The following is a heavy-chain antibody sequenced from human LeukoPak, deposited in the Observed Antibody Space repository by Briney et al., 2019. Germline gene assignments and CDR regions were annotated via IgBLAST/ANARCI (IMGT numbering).Heavy chain of an antibody. CDR2: IYYSGST. CDR3: ARHRGTGTVRFDP. V-gene: IGHV4-59*08. Sequence: SETLSLTCTVSGGSISSYYWSWIRQPPGKGLEWIGYIYYSGSTNYNPSLKSRVTISVDTSKNQFSLKLSSVTAADTAVYYCARHRGTGTVRFDPWGQGTLVTVSS. D-gene: IGHD1-1*01. CDR1: GGSISSYY. J-gene: IGHJ5*02.